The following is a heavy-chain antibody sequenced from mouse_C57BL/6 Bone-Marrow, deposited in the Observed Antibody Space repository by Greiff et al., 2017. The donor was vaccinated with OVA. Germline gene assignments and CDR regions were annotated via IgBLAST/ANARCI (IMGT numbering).Heavy chain of an antibody. Sequence: EVHLVESGGGLVQPGGSMKLSCAASGFTFSDAWMDWVRQSPEKGLEWVAEIRNKANNHATYYAESVKGRFTISRDDSKSSVYLQMNSLRAEDTGIYYCTRDSSGYVWFAYWGQGTLVTVSA. D-gene: IGHD3-2*02. CDR3: TRDSSGYVWFAY. J-gene: IGHJ3*01. V-gene: IGHV6-6*01. CDR2: IRNKANNHAT. CDR1: GFTFSDAW.